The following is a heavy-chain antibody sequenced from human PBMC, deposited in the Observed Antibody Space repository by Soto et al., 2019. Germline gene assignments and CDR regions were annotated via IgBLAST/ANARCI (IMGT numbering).Heavy chain of an antibody. J-gene: IGHJ1*01. D-gene: IGHD6-19*01. V-gene: IGHV1-69*01. Sequence: QVQLVQSGAEVKKPGSSVKVSCKASGGTFSSYAISWVRQAPGQGLEWMGGIIPIFGTANYAQKFQGRVTITADESTSTAYRGLSSLRSEDTAVYYCASGSSSGGYGGHGGYFQHWGQGSLVTV. CDR1: GGTFSSYA. CDR2: IIPIFGTA. CDR3: ASGSSSGGYGGHGGYFQH.